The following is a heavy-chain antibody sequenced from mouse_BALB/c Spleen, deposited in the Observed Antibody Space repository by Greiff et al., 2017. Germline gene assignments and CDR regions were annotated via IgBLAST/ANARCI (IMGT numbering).Heavy chain of an antibody. Sequence: DVMLVESGGGLVQPGGSRKLSCAASGFTFSSFGMHWVRQAPEKGLEWVAYISSGSSTIYYADTVKGRFTISRDNPKNTLFLQMTSLRSEDTAMYYCARGAARATDAMDYWGQGTSVTVSS. CDR2: ISSGSSTI. CDR3: ARGAARATDAMDY. D-gene: IGHD3-1*01. J-gene: IGHJ4*01. CDR1: GFTFSSFG. V-gene: IGHV5-17*02.